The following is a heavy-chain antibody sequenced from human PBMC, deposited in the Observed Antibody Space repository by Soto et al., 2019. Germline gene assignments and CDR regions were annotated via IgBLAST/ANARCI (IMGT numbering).Heavy chain of an antibody. D-gene: IGHD4-17*01. CDR1: GFPFSTYA. CDR2: ISGSGGST. Sequence: EVQLLESGGGLVQPGGSLRLSCAASGFPFSTYAMTWVRQAPGKGLEWVSAISGSGGSTYYPDSVKGRFTISRDNSKNTLYLQMNSLRAEDTAVYYCAKTVTFDYWGQGTLVTVSS. V-gene: IGHV3-23*01. J-gene: IGHJ4*02. CDR3: AKTVTFDY.